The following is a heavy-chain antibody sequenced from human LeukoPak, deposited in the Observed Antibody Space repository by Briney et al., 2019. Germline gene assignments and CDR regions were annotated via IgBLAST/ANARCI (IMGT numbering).Heavy chain of an antibody. CDR3: AKRFSLESKYYFDF. CDR1: QFTFSSYA. CDR2: ISYDGSNK. Sequence: GRSLRLSCAASQFTFSSYAMHWVRQAPGKGLEWVALISYDGSNKYYADSVKGRFTISRDNSKNTLYLQMNSLRAEDTAVYYCAKRFSLESKYYFDFWGQGTLVTVSS. J-gene: IGHJ4*02. V-gene: IGHV3-30*18. D-gene: IGHD1-1*01.